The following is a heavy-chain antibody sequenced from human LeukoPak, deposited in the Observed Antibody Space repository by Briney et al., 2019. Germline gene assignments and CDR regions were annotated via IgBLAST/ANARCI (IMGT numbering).Heavy chain of an antibody. CDR3: ARSDSSGPLNFDY. V-gene: IGHV3-11*01. Sequence: GGSLRLSCAASGFTFSDYYMSWIRQAPGKGLEWVSYISGSGSTIYYADSVKGRFTISRDNAKNSLYLQMNSLRAEDTAVYYCARSDSSGPLNFDYWGQGTLVTVSS. CDR2: ISGSGSTI. J-gene: IGHJ4*02. D-gene: IGHD3-22*01. CDR1: GFTFSDYY.